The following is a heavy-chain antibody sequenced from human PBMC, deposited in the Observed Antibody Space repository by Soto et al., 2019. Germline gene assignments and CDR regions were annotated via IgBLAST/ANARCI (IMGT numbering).Heavy chain of an antibody. CDR2: IYYSGST. CDR1: GGSISSYY. CDR3: ARGVLH. V-gene: IGHV4-59*01. Sequence: SETLSLTCTVSGGSISSYYWSWIRQPPGKGLEWIGYIYYSGSTNYNPSLKSRVTISVDTSKNQFSLKLSTVTAADTAVYCARGVLHWGQGTLVTVS. J-gene: IGHJ4*01.